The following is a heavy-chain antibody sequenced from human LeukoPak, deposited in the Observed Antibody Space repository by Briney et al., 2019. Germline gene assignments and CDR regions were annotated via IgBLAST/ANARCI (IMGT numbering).Heavy chain of an antibody. D-gene: IGHD3-3*01. CDR2: IYYSGST. CDR3: ARGVDFWSGYYGY. Sequence: SETLSLTCAVSGGSISSYYWSWIRQPPGKGLEWIGYIYYSGSTNYNPSLKSRVTISVDTSKNQFSLKLSSVTAADTAVYYCARGVDFWSGYYGYWGQGTLVTVSS. CDR1: GGSISSYY. V-gene: IGHV4-59*01. J-gene: IGHJ4*02.